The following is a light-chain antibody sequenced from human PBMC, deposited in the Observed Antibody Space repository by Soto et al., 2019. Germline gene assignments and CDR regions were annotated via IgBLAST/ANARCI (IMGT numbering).Light chain of an antibody. V-gene: IGKV2-30*01. Sequence: DVVMTQSPLSLPVTLGQPASISCRSSQSLVFSDGNTYLNWFQHRPGQSPRRLIYQVSNRDSGVPDRFSGSGSGTDFTLKISRVEAEDVGVYYCIQGTHSPPGTFGQGTKVEIK. CDR1: QSLVFSDGNTY. CDR3: IQGTHSPPGT. J-gene: IGKJ1*01. CDR2: QVS.